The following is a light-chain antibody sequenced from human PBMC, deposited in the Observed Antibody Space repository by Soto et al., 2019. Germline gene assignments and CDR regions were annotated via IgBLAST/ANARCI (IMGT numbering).Light chain of an antibody. J-gene: IGKJ1*01. CDR3: QQYGGSPGT. Sequence: EIVLTQSPGTLSLSPGEGATLSCRASQSINSFLAWYQQRRGQAPRLLIHGASNRATGIPDRFSGSGSGTDFTLTISRLEPEDFAVYYCQQYGGSPGTFGQGTKV. CDR1: QSINSF. V-gene: IGKV3-20*01. CDR2: GAS.